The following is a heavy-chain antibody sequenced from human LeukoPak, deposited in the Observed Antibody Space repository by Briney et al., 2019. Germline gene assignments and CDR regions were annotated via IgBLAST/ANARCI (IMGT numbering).Heavy chain of an antibody. Sequence: GGSLRLSCAASGFTFDSYTMVWVRQAPGSGLEWVSAITGSGGDSYHADSVKGRSTVSRDNSKNTLFLQTNSLRVEDTALYYCARGVSGWPYYLDFWGQGTLVTVSS. V-gene: IGHV3-23*01. J-gene: IGHJ4*02. CDR1: GFTFDSYT. D-gene: IGHD6-25*01. CDR2: ITGSGGDS. CDR3: ARGVSGWPYYLDF.